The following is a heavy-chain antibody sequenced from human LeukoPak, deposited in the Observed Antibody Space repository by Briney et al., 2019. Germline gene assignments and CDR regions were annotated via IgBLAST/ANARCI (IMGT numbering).Heavy chain of an antibody. J-gene: IGHJ4*02. V-gene: IGHV3-23*01. CDR1: GLTFSRYA. D-gene: IGHD3-22*01. CDR3: AKQAYDSPRTDFDY. Sequence: GGSLRLSCAASGLTFSRYAMSWVGQAPGKGLEWVSGVSTSGGSTYYADSVKGRFTISRDNSKNTLHLQMNSLRAEDTAIYYCAKQAYDSPRTDFDYWGQGTLVTVSS. CDR2: VSTSGGST.